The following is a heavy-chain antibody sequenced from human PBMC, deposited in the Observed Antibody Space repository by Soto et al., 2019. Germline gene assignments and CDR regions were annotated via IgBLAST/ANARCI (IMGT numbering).Heavy chain of an antibody. Sequence: PSETLSLTCTVSGGSISSYYWSWIRQPPGKGLEWIGYIYYSGSTNYNPSLKSRVTISVDTSKNQFSLKLSSVTAADTAVYYCARHARGQMRVFDPWGQGSLVTVSS. V-gene: IGHV4-59*08. CDR1: GGSISSYY. CDR3: ARHARGQMRVFDP. J-gene: IGHJ5*02. CDR2: IYYSGST.